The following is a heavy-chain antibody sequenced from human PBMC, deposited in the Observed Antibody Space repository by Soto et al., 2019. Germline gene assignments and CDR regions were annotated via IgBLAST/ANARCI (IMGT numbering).Heavy chain of an antibody. V-gene: IGHV4-30-4*01. CDR3: AREFVGGTGAGMDV. CDR2: IHYSGST. D-gene: IGHD6-25*01. J-gene: IGHJ6*04. Sequence: PAETLSLTCAVSGGSISSGDYYWVWIRQAPGKGLEWIGYIHYSGSTYYNPPLKSRVTISVDTSKNQFSLKLSSVTAADTAVYYWAREFVGGTGAGMDVWGKGTTVTSPQ. CDR1: GGSISSGDYY.